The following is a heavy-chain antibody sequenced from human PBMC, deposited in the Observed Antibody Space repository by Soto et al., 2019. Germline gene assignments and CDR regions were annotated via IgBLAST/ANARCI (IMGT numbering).Heavy chain of an antibody. CDR3: ARDLLRYFDWEGDHYYYYGMDV. CDR2: MNPNSGNT. D-gene: IGHD3-9*01. CDR1: GYTFTSYD. J-gene: IGHJ6*02. V-gene: IGHV1-8*01. Sequence: GASVKVSCKASGYTFTSYDINWVRQATGQGLEWMGWMNPNSGNTGYAQKFQGRVTMTRNTSISTAYMELSSLRSEDTAVYYCARDLLRYFDWEGDHYYYYGMDVWGQGTTVTVSS.